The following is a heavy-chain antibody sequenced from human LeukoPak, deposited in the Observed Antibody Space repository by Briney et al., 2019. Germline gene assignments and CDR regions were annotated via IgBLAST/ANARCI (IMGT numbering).Heavy chain of an antibody. D-gene: IGHD5-18*01. J-gene: IGHJ4*02. CDR3: AKRIQSAMAMGY. CDR1: GFTVSRNY. CDR2: LYSDGST. V-gene: IGHV3-53*01. Sequence: GGSLRLSCADSGFTVSRNYMSWVRQAPGKGLEWVSVLYSDGSTYYADSVKGRFTISRDNSKNTMYLQMNSLRAEDTAVYYCAKRIQSAMAMGYWGQGTLVTVSS.